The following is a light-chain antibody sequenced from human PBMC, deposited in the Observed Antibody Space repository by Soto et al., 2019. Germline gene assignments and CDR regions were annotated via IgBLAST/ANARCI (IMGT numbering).Light chain of an antibody. V-gene: IGLV2-14*01. J-gene: IGLJ3*02. CDR2: EVS. CDR1: SSDVGNCNC. CDR3: SSFTTSSTGV. Sequence: QSALTQPASVSGSPGQSITISCTGASSDVGNCNCVSWYQQHPGKAPKLMIYEVSNRPSGVSDRFSGSKAGNTASLTISGLQAEDAADYYCSSFTTSSTGVFGGGTKLTVL.